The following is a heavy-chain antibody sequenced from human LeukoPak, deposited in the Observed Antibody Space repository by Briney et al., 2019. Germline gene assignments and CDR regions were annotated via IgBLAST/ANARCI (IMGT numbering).Heavy chain of an antibody. CDR1: GFPFSSHW. CDR2: INQDGSEK. D-gene: IGHD6-19*01. Sequence: GGSLSFPCAASGFPFSSHWLSWFRQSPGKGLEWVAHINQDGSEKYYVDSVKGRFTISRDNARNSQYLQMNSLRAEDTAVYYCASGGGWVFNNWGQGTLVTVSS. J-gene: IGHJ4*02. V-gene: IGHV3-7*01. CDR3: ASGGGWVFNN.